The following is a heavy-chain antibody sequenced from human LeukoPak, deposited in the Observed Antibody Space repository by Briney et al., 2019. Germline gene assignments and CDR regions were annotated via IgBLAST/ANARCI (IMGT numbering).Heavy chain of an antibody. CDR1: GFTFSGSA. D-gene: IGHD2-15*01. CDR2: IRTNAKSNTK. Sequence: GGSLRLSCAASGFTFSGSAMHWVRQAPGKGLEWVGRIRTNAKSNTKAYAASVKGRFTISRDDSKNTAYLQMNSLKTEDTAVYYCISTTPLYCSGGSCYTRGAYYFDYWGQGTLVTVSS. CDR3: ISTTPLYCSGGSCYTRGAYYFDY. V-gene: IGHV3-73*01. J-gene: IGHJ4*02.